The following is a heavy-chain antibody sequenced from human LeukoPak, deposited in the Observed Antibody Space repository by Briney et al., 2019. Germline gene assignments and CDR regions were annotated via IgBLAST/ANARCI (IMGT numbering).Heavy chain of an antibody. V-gene: IGHV4-39*07. Sequence: SETLSLTCTVSGGPISSSSYYWGWIRQPPGKGLEWIGSIYYSGSTYYNPSLKSRVTISVDPSKNQFSLKLSSVTAADTAVYYCARVATVTSKTIDYWGQGTLVTVSS. CDR1: GGPISSSSYY. D-gene: IGHD4-17*01. CDR3: ARVATVTSKTIDY. J-gene: IGHJ4*02. CDR2: IYYSGST.